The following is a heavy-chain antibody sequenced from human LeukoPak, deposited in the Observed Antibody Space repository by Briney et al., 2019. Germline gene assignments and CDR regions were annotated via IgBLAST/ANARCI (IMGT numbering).Heavy chain of an antibody. J-gene: IGHJ3*02. V-gene: IGHV7-4-1*02. CDR1: GYTFTSYA. D-gene: IGHD3-3*01. CDR2: INTNTGNP. Sequence: GASVKVSCKASGYTFTSYAMNWVRQAPGQGLEWMGWINTNTGNPTYAQGFTGRFVFSLDTSVSTAYLQISSLKAEDTAVYYCAREVKYDFWSGYPSGNAFDIWGQGTMVTVSS. CDR3: AREVKYDFWSGYPSGNAFDI.